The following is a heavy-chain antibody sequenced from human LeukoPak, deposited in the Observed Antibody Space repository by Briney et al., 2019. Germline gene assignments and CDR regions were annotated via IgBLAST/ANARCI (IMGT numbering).Heavy chain of an antibody. CDR3: ASGVVVIATRTFDY. CDR1: GGSISSSSYY. CDR2: IYYSGST. V-gene: IGHV4-39*01. J-gene: IGHJ4*02. Sequence: SETLSLTCTVSGGSISSSSYYWGWIRQPPEKGLEWIGSIYYSGSTYCNPSLKSRVTISVDTSKNQFSLKLSSVTAADTAVYYCASGVVVIATRTFDYWGQGTLVTVSS. D-gene: IGHD2-15*01.